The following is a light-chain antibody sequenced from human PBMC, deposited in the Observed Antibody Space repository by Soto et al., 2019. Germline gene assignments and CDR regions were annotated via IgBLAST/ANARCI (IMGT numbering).Light chain of an antibody. CDR1: QSISSW. J-gene: IGKJ1*01. V-gene: IGKV1-5*01. CDR3: RQYNSYWT. CDR2: DAS. Sequence: DIQMPPSPSTLSASVGDRVPITCRASQSISSWLAWYQQKPGKAPKLLIYDASSLESGVPSRFSGSGSGTEFTLTISSLQPDDFATYYCRQYNSYWTFGQGTKVEIK.